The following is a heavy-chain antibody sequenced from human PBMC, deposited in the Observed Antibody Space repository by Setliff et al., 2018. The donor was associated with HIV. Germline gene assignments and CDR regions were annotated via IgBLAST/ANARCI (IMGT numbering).Heavy chain of an antibody. J-gene: IGHJ5*02. V-gene: IGHV4-39*01. D-gene: IGHD5-12*01. CDR3: ARLGRPYSGQGWFDP. CDR1: GDSIFTSTYY. CDR2: IYYSGNT. Sequence: ASETLSLTCSVSGDSIFTSTYYWGWIRQPPGKRLEWIGSIYYSGNTYYNPSLKSRVTISVDTSKNQFFLNLSSVTATDSAVYYRARLGRPYSGQGWFDPWGQGTLVTVSS.